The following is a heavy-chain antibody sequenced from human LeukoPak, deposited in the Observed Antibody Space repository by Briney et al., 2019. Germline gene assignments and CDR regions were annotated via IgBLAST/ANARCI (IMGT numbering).Heavy chain of an antibody. J-gene: IGHJ3*02. V-gene: IGHV3-9*03. Sequence: PGRSLRLSCAASGFTFDDYAMHWVRQAPGKGLEWVSGISWNSGSIGYADSVKGRFTISRDNAKNSLYLQMNSLRAEDMALYYCAKDRGWGGDDDAFDIWGQGTMVTVSS. CDR1: GFTFDDYA. CDR2: ISWNSGSI. CDR3: AKDRGWGGDDDAFDI. D-gene: IGHD3-16*01.